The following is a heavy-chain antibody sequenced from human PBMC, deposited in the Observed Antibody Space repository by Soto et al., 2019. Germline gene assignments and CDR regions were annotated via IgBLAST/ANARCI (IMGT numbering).Heavy chain of an antibody. J-gene: IGHJ4*02. Sequence: LRLSCAASGFTFGSYAMSWVRQALGKGLEWVSAISGSGGSTYYADSVKGRFTISRDNSKNTLYLQMNSLTAEDTAVYFCAKRRGAGGHFDYWGQGALVTVSS. D-gene: IGHD2-15*01. CDR3: AKRRGAGGHFDY. CDR2: ISGSGGST. V-gene: IGHV3-23*01. CDR1: GFTFGSYA.